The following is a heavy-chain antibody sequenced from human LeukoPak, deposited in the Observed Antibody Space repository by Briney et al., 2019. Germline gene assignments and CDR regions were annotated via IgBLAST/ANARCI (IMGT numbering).Heavy chain of an antibody. CDR1: GGSFSGYY. D-gene: IGHD2-15*01. Sequence: SETLSLTCAVYGGSFSGYYWSWIRQPPGKGLEWIGEINHSGSTNYNPSLKSRVTISVDTSKNQFSLKPSSVTAADTAVYYCARGCSGGSPYSYAFDYWGQGTLVTVSS. CDR3: ARGCSGGSPYSYAFDY. J-gene: IGHJ4*02. V-gene: IGHV4-34*01. CDR2: INHSGST.